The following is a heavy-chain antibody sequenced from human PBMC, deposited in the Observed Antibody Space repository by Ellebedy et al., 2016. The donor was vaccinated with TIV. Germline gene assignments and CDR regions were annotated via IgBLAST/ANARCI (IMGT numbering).Heavy chain of an antibody. CDR3: ARQLTYGDYVAFDY. J-gene: IGHJ4*02. V-gene: IGHV5-51*01. CDR1: GYSFTNYW. Sequence: PGGSLRLSCKGSGYSFTNYWIGRVRQMPGKGLEWMGIIYPGDSDTRYSPSFQGQVTISADTSISTAYLQWSSLKASDTAMYYCARQLTYGDYVAFDYWGQGALVTVSS. CDR2: IYPGDSDT. D-gene: IGHD4-17*01.